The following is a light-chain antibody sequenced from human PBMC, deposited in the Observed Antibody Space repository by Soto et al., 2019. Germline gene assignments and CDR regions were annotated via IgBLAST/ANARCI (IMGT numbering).Light chain of an antibody. V-gene: IGKV3-20*01. Sequence: EIVLTQSPGTLSLSPGERATLSCRASQSVSSSYLAWYQHKPGQAPRLLIYGASSRATGIPDRFSGSGTGKDFTLTISRLEPEDFAGYYCQQYGASPRTFGQGTKVEIK. J-gene: IGKJ1*01. CDR3: QQYGASPRT. CDR1: QSVSSSY. CDR2: GAS.